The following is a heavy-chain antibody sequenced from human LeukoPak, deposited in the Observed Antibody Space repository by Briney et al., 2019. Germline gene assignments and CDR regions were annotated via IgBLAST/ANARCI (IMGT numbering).Heavy chain of an antibody. J-gene: IGHJ4*02. V-gene: IGHV3-21*01. Sequence: SGGSLRLSCAVSGFTFSSYSMNWVRQAPGKGLEWVSSISSSSSYIYYADSVKGRFTISRDNAKNSLYLQMNSLRAEDTAVYYCAREATLRGFDYWGQGTLVTVSS. CDR1: GFTFSSYS. CDR2: ISSSSSYI. CDR3: AREATLRGFDY.